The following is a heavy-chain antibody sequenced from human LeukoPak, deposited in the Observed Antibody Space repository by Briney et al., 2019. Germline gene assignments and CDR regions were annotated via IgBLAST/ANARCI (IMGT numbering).Heavy chain of an antibody. J-gene: IGHJ4*02. CDR2: MNPKSGYS. D-gene: IGHD4-17*01. CDR3: ARTDGDLDY. CDR1: GYTFSSYD. V-gene: IGHV1-8*01. Sequence: ASVKVSCKASGYTFSSYDINWVRQAPGQGLEWMGWMNPKSGYSGSAQKFQGRVTMTRTTSITTAYMELSSLRSEDTAVYYCARTDGDLDYWGQGTLVTVSS.